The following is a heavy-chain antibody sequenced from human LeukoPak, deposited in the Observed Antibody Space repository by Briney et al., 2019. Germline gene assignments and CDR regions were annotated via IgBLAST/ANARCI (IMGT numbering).Heavy chain of an antibody. J-gene: IGHJ5*02. Sequence: ASVKVSCKASGYTFTSFYLHWVRLAPGQGLEWMGILNPSDGGTAYAQRFQGRVTMTRDTSISTAYMELSRLRSDDTAVYYCARESITIFGVVITGFDPWGQGTLVTVSS. CDR3: ARESITIFGVVITGFDP. D-gene: IGHD3-3*01. CDR2: LNPSDGGT. V-gene: IGHV1-46*01. CDR1: GYTFTSFY.